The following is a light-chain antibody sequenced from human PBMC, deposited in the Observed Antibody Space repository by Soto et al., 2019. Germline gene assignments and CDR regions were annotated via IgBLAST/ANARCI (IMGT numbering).Light chain of an antibody. Sequence: EVVMTQSPATLSVSPGERATLSCRASHSVSSSLAWYQQKPGQAPRLLISGASTRAAGIPARFSGSGSGTEFPLTISRLEPEDFAVYYCQQYGSSPYTFGQGTNLEIK. CDR3: QQYGSSPYT. V-gene: IGKV3-15*01. CDR2: GAS. CDR1: HSVSSS. J-gene: IGKJ2*01.